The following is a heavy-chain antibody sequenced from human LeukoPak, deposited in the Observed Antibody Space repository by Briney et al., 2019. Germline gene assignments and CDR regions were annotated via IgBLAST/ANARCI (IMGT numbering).Heavy chain of an antibody. CDR3: AGYGEYYFDY. CDR2: IYYSGST. J-gene: IGHJ4*02. D-gene: IGHD4-17*01. V-gene: IGHV4-61*01. Sequence: SETLSLTCTVSGGSVSSGSYYWSWIRQPPGKGLEWIGYIYYSGSTNYNPSLKSRVTISVDTSKNQFSLKLSSVTAADTAVYYCAGYGEYYFDYWGQGTLVTVSS. CDR1: GGSVSSGSYY.